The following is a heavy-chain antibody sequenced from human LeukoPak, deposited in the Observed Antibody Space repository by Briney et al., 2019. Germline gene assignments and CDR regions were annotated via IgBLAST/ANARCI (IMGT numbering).Heavy chain of an antibody. CDR1: GYSFSNYW. D-gene: IGHD2/OR15-2a*01. CDR3: ARLSYLPRYYYYYGMDV. J-gene: IGHJ6*02. Sequence: KYGESLKISCKGSGYSFSNYWIAWVRQMPGKGLEWMGIIYPGDSDIRYSPSFQGQVTISADKSISTAYLQWSSLKASDTAMYYCARLSYLPRYYYYYGMDVWGQGTTVTVSS. V-gene: IGHV5-51*01. CDR2: IYPGDSDI.